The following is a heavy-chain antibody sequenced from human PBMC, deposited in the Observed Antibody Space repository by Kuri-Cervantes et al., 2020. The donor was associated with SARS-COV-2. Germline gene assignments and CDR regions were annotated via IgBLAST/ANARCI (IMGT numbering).Heavy chain of an antibody. J-gene: IGHJ4*02. D-gene: IGHD4-17*01. CDR2: ISAYNGNT. V-gene: IGHV1-18*01. CDR1: GGTFSTHA. Sequence: PSVKVSCKASGGTFSTHAINWVRQAPGQGLEWMGWISAYNGNTNYAQKLQGRVTMTTDTSTSTAYMELRSLRSDDTAVYYCARDHTRSGDGDYSLGWGQGTLVTVSS. CDR3: ARDHTRSGDGDYSLG.